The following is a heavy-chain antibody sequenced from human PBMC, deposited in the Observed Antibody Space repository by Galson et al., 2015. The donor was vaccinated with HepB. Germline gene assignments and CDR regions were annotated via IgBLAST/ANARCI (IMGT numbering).Heavy chain of an antibody. D-gene: IGHD3-10*01. CDR2: TSFDGGKK. Sequence: LRLSCAASGFTFSSHGMHWVRQAPGKGLEWVAVTSFDGGKKWYADSVKGRLTISRDNSRNTVYLQMDGLRPEDTAMYYCAKDPYGSGNFPEFLQHWGQGTRVTVSS. CDR1: GFTFSSHG. CDR3: AKDPYGSGNFPEFLQH. V-gene: IGHV3-30*18. J-gene: IGHJ1*01.